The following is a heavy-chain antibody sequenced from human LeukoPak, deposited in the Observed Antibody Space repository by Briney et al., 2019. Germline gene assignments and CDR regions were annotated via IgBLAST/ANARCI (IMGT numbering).Heavy chain of an antibody. CDR1: GDSIRGFY. CDR2: FYYSGDT. V-gene: IGHV4-59*01. J-gene: IGHJ4*02. D-gene: IGHD3-10*01. Sequence: SETLSLTCNVSGDSIRGFYWGWIRQPPGKGLEWIGYFYYSGDTNYNPALESRVIISVDTSKNQFSLKLSSLTAADTAVYYCARVGDYYGSGSYSLWGQGTLVTVSS. CDR3: ARVGDYYGSGSYSL.